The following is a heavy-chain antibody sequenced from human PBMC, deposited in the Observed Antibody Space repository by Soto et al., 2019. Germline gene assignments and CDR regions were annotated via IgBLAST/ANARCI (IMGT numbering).Heavy chain of an antibody. Sequence: QVQLVQSGAEVKKPGASVKVSCKASGYTFSNYAMHWVRQAPGQRLEWMGWINAGNGNTKYSQKFQGRVTITRDTSASTAYMEVSSLRSEDTAVYYCARNAVGTYHFDYWGQGTLVTVSS. V-gene: IGHV1-3*01. D-gene: IGHD1-1*01. CDR1: GYTFSNYA. CDR3: ARNAVGTYHFDY. J-gene: IGHJ4*02. CDR2: INAGNGNT.